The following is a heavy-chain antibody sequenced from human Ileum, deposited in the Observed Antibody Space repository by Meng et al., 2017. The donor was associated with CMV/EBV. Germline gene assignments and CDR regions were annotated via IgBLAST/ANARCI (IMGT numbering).Heavy chain of an antibody. J-gene: IGHJ4*02. Sequence: QGQRQGSGPGLVKPSQTLSLTCTVSGGSISSGDYYWSWIRQPPGKGLEWIGYIYYSGSTYYNPSLKSRVTISVDTSKNQFSLKLSSVTAADTAVYYCARQRGYCSGGSCYHFDYWGQGTLVTVSS. V-gene: IGHV4-30-4*08. CDR3: ARQRGYCSGGSCYHFDY. CDR1: GGSISSGDYY. CDR2: IYYSGST. D-gene: IGHD2-15*01.